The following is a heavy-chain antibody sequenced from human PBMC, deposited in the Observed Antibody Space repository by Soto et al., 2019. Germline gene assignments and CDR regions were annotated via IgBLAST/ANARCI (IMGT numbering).Heavy chain of an antibody. V-gene: IGHV4-59*08. J-gene: IGHJ4*02. Sequence: SETLSLTCTVSGGSISSYYWSWIRQPPGKGLEWIGYIYYSGSTNYNPSLKSRVTISVDTSKNQFSLKLSSVTAADTAVYYCARSMSGYSYGHIDYWGQGTLVNVSS. D-gene: IGHD5-18*01. CDR1: GGSISSYY. CDR3: ARSMSGYSYGHIDY. CDR2: IYYSGST.